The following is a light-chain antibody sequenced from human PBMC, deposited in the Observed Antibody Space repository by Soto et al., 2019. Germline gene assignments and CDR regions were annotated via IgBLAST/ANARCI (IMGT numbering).Light chain of an antibody. CDR3: QQYGSSPWT. V-gene: IGKV3-20*01. Sequence: EVVLTQSPVTLSLSPGERATLSCRASQSVSSYLAWYQQKPGQAPRLLIYGASSRATGIPDRFSGSWSGTDFTLTISRLEPEDFAIYYCQQYGSSPWTFDQGTKVEIK. CDR2: GAS. CDR1: QSVSSY. J-gene: IGKJ1*01.